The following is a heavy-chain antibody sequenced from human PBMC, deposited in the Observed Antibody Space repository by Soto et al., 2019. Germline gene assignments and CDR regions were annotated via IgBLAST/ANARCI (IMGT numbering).Heavy chain of an antibody. CDR3: ATLPPRIVVVMSPFPS. CDR2: IYHSGMA. D-gene: IGHD2-21*01. Sequence: VQLRQSGSGLVKPSGTLSLTCFVSGTSISSTFWWTWVRQAPGKGLEWIGEIYHSGMAKYNPSLKSRVTISVDKSSNQCSLTLTSVTAADTAMYYCATLPPRIVVVMSPFPSWGQGTPVTVSS. V-gene: IGHV4-4*02. CDR1: GTSISSTFW. J-gene: IGHJ4*02.